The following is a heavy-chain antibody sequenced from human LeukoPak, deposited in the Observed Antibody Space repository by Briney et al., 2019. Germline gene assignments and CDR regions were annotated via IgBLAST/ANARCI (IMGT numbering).Heavy chain of an antibody. CDR3: ARVNYDFWSGYSHFDY. J-gene: IGHJ4*02. CDR1: GFTFSSYG. Sequence: GGSLRLSCAASGFTFSSYGMHWVRQAPGKGLEWVAVIWYDGSNKYYADSVKGRFTISRDNSKNTLYLQMNSLRAEDTAVYYCARVNYDFWSGYSHFDYWGQGTWSPSPQ. CDR2: IWYDGSNK. V-gene: IGHV3-33*01. D-gene: IGHD3-3*01.